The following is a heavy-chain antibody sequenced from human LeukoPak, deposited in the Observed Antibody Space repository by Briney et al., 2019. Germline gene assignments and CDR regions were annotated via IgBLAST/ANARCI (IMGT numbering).Heavy chain of an antibody. V-gene: IGHV4-61*02. CDR3: ARRRRWLQFGIHDY. CDR1: GGSISSGSYY. D-gene: IGHD5-24*01. CDR2: IYTSGST. Sequence: SETLSLTCTVSGGSISSGSYYWSWIRQPAGKGLEWIGRIYTSGSTNYNPSLKSRVTISVDTSKNQFSLKLSSVTAADTAVYYCARRRRWLQFGIHDYWGQGTLVTVSS. J-gene: IGHJ4*02.